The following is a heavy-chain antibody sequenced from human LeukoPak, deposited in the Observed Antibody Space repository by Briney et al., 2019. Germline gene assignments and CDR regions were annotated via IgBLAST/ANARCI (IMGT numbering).Heavy chain of an antibody. CDR3: ARLEMSYYYYYGMDV. J-gene: IGHJ6*02. V-gene: IGHV1-8*01. Sequence: ASVKVSCKASGYTFTSYVINWVRQATGQGLEWMGWMNPNSGNTGYAQKFQGRVTMTRNTSISAAYMELSSLRSEDTAVYYCARLEMSYYYYYGMDVWGQGTTVTVSS. CDR1: GYTFTSYV. CDR2: MNPNSGNT.